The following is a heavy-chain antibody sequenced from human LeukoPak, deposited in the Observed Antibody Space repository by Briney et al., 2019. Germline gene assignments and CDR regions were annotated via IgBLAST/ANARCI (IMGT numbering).Heavy chain of an antibody. D-gene: IGHD3-10*01. CDR2: IIPILGTA. Sequence: SVKVSCKASGGTFSSYAISWVRQAPGQGLEWMGGIIPILGTANYARKFQGRVTITADKSTSTAYMELSSLRSEDTAVYYCAREGDYYGSGSYSDYWGQGTLVTVSS. CDR3: AREGDYYGSGSYSDY. V-gene: IGHV1-69*10. J-gene: IGHJ4*02. CDR1: GGTFSSYA.